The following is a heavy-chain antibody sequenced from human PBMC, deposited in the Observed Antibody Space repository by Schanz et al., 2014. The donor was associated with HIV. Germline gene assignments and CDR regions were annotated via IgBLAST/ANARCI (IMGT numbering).Heavy chain of an antibody. Sequence: QLVESGGGLVKPGASLRLSCVVSGFTFDSYTMNWVRQAPGKGLEWVSGISWNSGSIGYAESVKGRFTISRDNAKNSLYLQMNSLRGEDTALYYCAKDAARIYYDILTGPFDSWGQGTLVTVSS. V-gene: IGHV3-9*01. CDR1: GFTFDSYT. CDR3: AKDAARIYYDILTGPFDS. D-gene: IGHD3-9*01. CDR2: ISWNSGSI. J-gene: IGHJ4*02.